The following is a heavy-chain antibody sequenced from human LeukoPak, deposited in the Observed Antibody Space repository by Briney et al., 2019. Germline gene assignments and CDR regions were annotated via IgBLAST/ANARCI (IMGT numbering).Heavy chain of an antibody. CDR2: IYWNDDK. J-gene: IGHJ5*02. CDR3: ARSDPRAYSGYDPWFDL. CDR1: GVALPTAGGG. V-gene: IGHV2-5*04. D-gene: IGHD5-12*01. Sequence: SGPTLSHPKRTLTLTYTFSGVALPTAGGGGSWIRQPPGKALEWLTLIYWNDDKLYSPSLKNRLTTTKDTSTNHVVLTMTNMGPVDTGTYYCARSDPRAYSGYDPWFDLWGQGTLVTVSS.